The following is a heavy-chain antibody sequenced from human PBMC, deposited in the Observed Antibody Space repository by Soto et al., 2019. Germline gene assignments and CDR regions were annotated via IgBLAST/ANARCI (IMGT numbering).Heavy chain of an antibody. V-gene: IGHV1-46*01. CDR1: GYTFTTYY. J-gene: IGHJ4*02. CDR3: ARGGAYCSGDCPPYYFDY. Sequence: ASVKVSCKASGYTFTTYYMHWARQAPGQGLEWMGIISPDGGRTSYAQKFQGRVTMTRDTSTSTVYMELSSLRSEDTAVYYCARGGAYCSGDCPPYYFDYWGQGSLVTVSS. CDR2: ISPDGGRT. D-gene: IGHD2-21*02.